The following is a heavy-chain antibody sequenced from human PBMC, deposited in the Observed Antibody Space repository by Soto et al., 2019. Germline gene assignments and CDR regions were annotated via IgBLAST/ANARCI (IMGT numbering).Heavy chain of an antibody. CDR2: MNPNNGGT. J-gene: IGHJ5*02. CDR3: ARGSNYYDSSGYYNWFDP. Sequence: ASVKVSCKASGFTFITYDFSWVRQAAGQGLEWMGWMNPNNGGTNYAQKFQGWVTMTRDTSISTAYMELSRLRSDDTAVYYCARGSNYYDSSGYYNWFDPWGQGTLVTVSS. CDR1: GFTFITYD. D-gene: IGHD3-22*01. V-gene: IGHV1-2*04.